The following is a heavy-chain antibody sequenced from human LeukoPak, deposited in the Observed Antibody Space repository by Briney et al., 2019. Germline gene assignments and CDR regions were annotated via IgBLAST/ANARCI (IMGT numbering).Heavy chain of an antibody. CDR2: ISYDRSNK. Sequence: GGSLRLSCAAAGFTLSSYAMDWVRQAPGKGMEWVAVISYDRSNKYYAVSVKCRFTISRDNSKNTLYLQMNSLRSEDAAVYYCARDTGGSYYFDYWGQGTLVTVSS. V-gene: IGHV3-30*14. CDR3: ARDTGGSYYFDY. CDR1: GFTLSSYA. D-gene: IGHD2-8*02. J-gene: IGHJ4*02.